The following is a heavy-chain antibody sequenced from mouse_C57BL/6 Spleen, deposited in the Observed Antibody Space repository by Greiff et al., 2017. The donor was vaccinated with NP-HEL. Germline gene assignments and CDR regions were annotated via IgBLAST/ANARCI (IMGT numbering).Heavy chain of an antibody. CDR2: IDPSDSET. D-gene: IGHD1-1*01. Sequence: QVQLQQPGAELVRPGSSVKLSCTASGYTFTSYWMHWVKQRPIQGLEWIGNIDPSDSETHYTQKFKDKATLTVDKSSSTAYMQLSSLTSEDSAVYYCALVLRSNWYFDVWGTGTTVTVSS. J-gene: IGHJ1*03. V-gene: IGHV1-52*01. CDR3: ALVLRSNWYFDV. CDR1: GYTFTSYW.